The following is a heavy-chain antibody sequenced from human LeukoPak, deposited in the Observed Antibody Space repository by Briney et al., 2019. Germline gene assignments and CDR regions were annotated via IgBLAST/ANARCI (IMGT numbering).Heavy chain of an antibody. CDR3: ARDYYDSSGYLRDY. Sequence: GSSVKVSCKASGGTFSSHAISWVRQAPGQGLEWMGWISAYNGNTNYAQKLQGRITMTTDTSTSTAYMDLRSLRSDDTAVYYCARDYYDSSGYLRDYWGQGTLVTVSS. CDR2: ISAYNGNT. J-gene: IGHJ4*02. V-gene: IGHV1-18*01. D-gene: IGHD3-22*01. CDR1: GGTFSSHA.